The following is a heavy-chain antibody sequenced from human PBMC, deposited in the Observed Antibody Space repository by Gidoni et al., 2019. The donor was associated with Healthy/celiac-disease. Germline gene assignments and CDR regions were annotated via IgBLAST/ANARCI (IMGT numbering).Heavy chain of an antibody. V-gene: IGHV3-30*18. Sequence: QVQLVESVGGVVQPGRSLRLSCAASGFTFSSYGMHWVRQAPGKGLEWVAVISYDGSNKYYADSVKGRFTISRDNSKNTLYLQMNSLRAEDTAVYYCAKVATYGDYNYWGQGTLVTVSS. CDR1: GFTFSSYG. D-gene: IGHD4-17*01. CDR3: AKVATYGDYNY. CDR2: ISYDGSNK. J-gene: IGHJ4*02.